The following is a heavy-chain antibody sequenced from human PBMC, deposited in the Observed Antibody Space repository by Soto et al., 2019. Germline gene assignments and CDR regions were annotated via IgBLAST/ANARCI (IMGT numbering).Heavy chain of an antibody. CDR1: GFTFSSYG. Sequence: QVQLVESGGGVVQPGRSLRLSCAASGFTFSSYGMHWVRQAPGKGLEWVAVISYDGSNKYYADSVKGRFTISRDNSKNTLYLQMNSLRAEDTAVYYCAKETPAYRGGDCYSGGDDYWGQGTLVTVSS. V-gene: IGHV3-30*18. D-gene: IGHD2-21*02. CDR2: ISYDGSNK. CDR3: AKETPAYRGGDCYSGGDDY. J-gene: IGHJ4*02.